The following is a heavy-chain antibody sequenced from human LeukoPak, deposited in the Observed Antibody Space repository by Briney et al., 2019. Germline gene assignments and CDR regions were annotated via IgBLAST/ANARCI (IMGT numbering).Heavy chain of an antibody. V-gene: IGHV4-30-2*01. CDR3: ARGITMVRGLKPYFDY. CDR1: GGSISSGGYS. Sequence: SSETLSLTCAVSGGSISSGGYSWSWIRQPPGKGLEWIGYICHSGSTYYNPSLKSRVTISVDRSKNQFSLKLSSVTAADTAVYYCARGITMVRGLKPYFDYWGQGTLVTVSS. CDR2: ICHSGST. D-gene: IGHD3-10*01. J-gene: IGHJ4*02.